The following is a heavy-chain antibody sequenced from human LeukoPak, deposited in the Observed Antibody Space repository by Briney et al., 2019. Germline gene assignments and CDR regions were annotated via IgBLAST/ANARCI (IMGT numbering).Heavy chain of an antibody. CDR2: ISGSGGST. J-gene: IGHJ6*02. V-gene: IGHV3-23*01. CDR3: VKDRPCDGCMPMDA. Sequence: PGGSLRLSCAASGFTFSSYAMSWVRQAPGKGLEWVSAISGSGGSTYYADSVKGRFTISRDNSKNTVYLQMKSLRAEDTAIYYCVKDRPCDGCMPMDAWGQGTTVTVSS. CDR1: GFTFSSYA. D-gene: IGHD5-24*01.